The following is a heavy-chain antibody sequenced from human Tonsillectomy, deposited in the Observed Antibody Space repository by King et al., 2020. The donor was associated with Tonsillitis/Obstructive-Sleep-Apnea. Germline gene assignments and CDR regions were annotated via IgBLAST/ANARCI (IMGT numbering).Heavy chain of an antibody. CDR2: IIPMLGIA. D-gene: IGHD3-3*01. CDR3: AAGXXXLEXGTYXGXDV. Sequence: QLVQSGAEVKKPGXSVKXSCXASGGXXSXYXISWVRQAPGQGLEWMGGIIPMLGIANYAQKFQGRVTITADKSTSTAYMELSSLRSEDTAVYYCAAGXXXLEXGTYXGXDVXGXGTTVTXXS. CDR1: GGXXSXYX. J-gene: IGHJ6*01. V-gene: IGHV1-69*10.